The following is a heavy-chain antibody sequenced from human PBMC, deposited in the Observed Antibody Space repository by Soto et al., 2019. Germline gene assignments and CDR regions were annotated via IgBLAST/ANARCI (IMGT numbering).Heavy chain of an antibody. Sequence: SETLSLTCTVSGGSISSYYWSWIRQPPGKGLEWIGYIYYSGSTNYNPSLKSRVTISVDTSKNQFSLKLSSVTAADTAVYYCARDRGPSRSALYYYYYGMDVWGQGTTVTVSS. CDR3: ARDRGPSRSALYYYYYGMDV. CDR1: GGSISSYY. V-gene: IGHV4-59*01. D-gene: IGHD1-26*01. J-gene: IGHJ6*02. CDR2: IYYSGST.